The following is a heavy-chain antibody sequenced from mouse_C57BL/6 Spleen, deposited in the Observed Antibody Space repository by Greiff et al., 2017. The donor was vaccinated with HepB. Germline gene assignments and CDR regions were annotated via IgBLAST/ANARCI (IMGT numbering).Heavy chain of an antibody. CDR3: ARDGYYPLDY. Sequence: EVQLVESGGGLVKPGGSLKLSCAASGFTFSDYGMHWVRQAPEKGLEWVAYISSGSSTIYYADTVKGRFTISRDNAKNTLFLQMTSLRSEDTSMYYCARDGYYPLDYWGQGTTLTVSS. J-gene: IGHJ2*01. CDR2: ISSGSSTI. V-gene: IGHV5-17*01. CDR1: GFTFSDYG. D-gene: IGHD2-3*01.